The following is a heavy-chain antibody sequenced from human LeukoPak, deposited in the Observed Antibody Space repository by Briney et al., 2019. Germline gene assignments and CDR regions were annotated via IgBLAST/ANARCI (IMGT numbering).Heavy chain of an antibody. D-gene: IGHD3-9*01. J-gene: IGHJ4*02. CDR2: IKQDGSEK. Sequence: SGGSLRLSCAASGFTFSSYWMSWVRQAPGKGLEWVANIKQDGSEKYYVDSAKGRFTTSRDNAKNSLYLQMNSLRAEDTAVYYCARGVLRYFDSGFGYWGQGTLVTVSS. CDR1: GFTFSSYW. V-gene: IGHV3-7*01. CDR3: ARGVLRYFDSGFGY.